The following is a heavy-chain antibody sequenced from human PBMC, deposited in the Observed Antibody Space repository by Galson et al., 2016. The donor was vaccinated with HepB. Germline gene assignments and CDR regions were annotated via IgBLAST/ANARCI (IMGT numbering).Heavy chain of an antibody. CDR1: GFTFSSYA. D-gene: IGHD1-1*01. CDR2: IRSKANSYAT. V-gene: IGHV3-73*01. CDR3: TTHTTGTGHP. J-gene: IGHJ5*02. Sequence: SLRLSCSASGFTFSSYAMHWVRQASGKGLEWVGRIRSKANSYATAYAASVKGRFTISRDDSKNTAYLQMNSLKTEDTAVYYCTTHTTGTGHPWGQGTLVTVSS.